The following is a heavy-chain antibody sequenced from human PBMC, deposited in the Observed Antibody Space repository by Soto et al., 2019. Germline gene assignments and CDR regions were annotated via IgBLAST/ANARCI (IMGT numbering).Heavy chain of an antibody. D-gene: IGHD2-21*02. CDR1: GGTFSSYT. Sequence: GASVKVSCKASGGTFSSYTISWVRQAPGQGLEWMGRIIAILGIANYAQKFQGRVTITRDTSASTAYLELSSLRSEDTAVYYCARSIVVVTALDYWGQGTLVTVSS. CDR2: IIAILGIA. J-gene: IGHJ4*02. CDR3: ARSIVVVTALDY. V-gene: IGHV1-69*02.